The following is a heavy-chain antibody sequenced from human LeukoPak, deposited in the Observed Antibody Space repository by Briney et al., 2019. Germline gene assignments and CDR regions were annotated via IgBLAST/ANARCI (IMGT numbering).Heavy chain of an antibody. CDR1: GGSISSYY. CDR3: ARATRLSPYDSSGGNFDY. D-gene: IGHD3-22*01. CDR2: IYTSGST. J-gene: IGHJ4*02. Sequence: SETLSLTCTVSGGSISSYYWSWIRQPAGKGLEWIGRIYTSGSTNYNPSLKSRVTMSVDTSKNQFSLKLSSVTAADTAVYYCARATRLSPYDSSGGNFDYWGQGTLVTVSS. V-gene: IGHV4-4*07.